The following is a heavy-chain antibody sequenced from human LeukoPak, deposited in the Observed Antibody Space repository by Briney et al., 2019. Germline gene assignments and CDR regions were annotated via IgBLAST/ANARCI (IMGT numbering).Heavy chain of an antibody. J-gene: IGHJ6*02. CDR3: ARGDCSGGSCSSMDV. D-gene: IGHD2-15*01. V-gene: IGHV3-13*04. CDR2: INPAGHT. Sequence: GGSLRLSCAASGFTFSTYDMHWVRQATGKGLEWVSGINPAGHTYYPGYVKGLFTISREDAKNSFYLQMNSLRVEDTAVYYCARGDCSGGSCSSMDVWGQGTTVTVSS. CDR1: GFTFSTYD.